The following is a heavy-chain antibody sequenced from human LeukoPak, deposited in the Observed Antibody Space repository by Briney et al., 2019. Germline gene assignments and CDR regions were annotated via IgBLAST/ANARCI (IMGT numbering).Heavy chain of an antibody. CDR2: INPNSGGT. V-gene: IGHV1-2*02. D-gene: IGHD4-23*01. Sequence: GASVKVSFKASGYTFTGYYMHWVRQAPGQGLEWMGWINPNSGGTNYAQKFQGRVTMTRDTSISTAYMELSRLRSDDTAVYYCARPHDYGGDDAFDIWGQGTMVTVSS. J-gene: IGHJ3*02. CDR1: GYTFTGYY. CDR3: ARPHDYGGDDAFDI.